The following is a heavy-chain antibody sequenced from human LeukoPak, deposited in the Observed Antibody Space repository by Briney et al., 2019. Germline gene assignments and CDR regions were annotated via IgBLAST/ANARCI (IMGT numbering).Heavy chain of an antibody. CDR2: IYYSGST. Sequence: PSETLSLTCAVYGGSFSGYYWSWIRQPPGKGLEWIGSIYYSGSTYYNPSLKSRVTISVDTSKNQFSLKLSSVTAADTAVYYCARHQVYDSISNPFDYWGQGTLVTVSS. D-gene: IGHD3-22*01. CDR3: ARHQVYDSISNPFDY. J-gene: IGHJ4*02. V-gene: IGHV4-34*01. CDR1: GGSFSGYY.